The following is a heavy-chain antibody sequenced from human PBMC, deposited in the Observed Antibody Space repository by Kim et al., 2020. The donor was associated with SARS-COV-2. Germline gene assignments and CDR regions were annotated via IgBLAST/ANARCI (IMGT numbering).Heavy chain of an antibody. CDR3: AKASTYSSRYYYGMDA. D-gene: IGHD6-19*01. J-gene: IGHJ6*02. Sequence: SVQGRFTTSRDMSKNTLYLQMNSRRAEDTAVYYCAKASTYSSRYYYGMDAWGQGTTVTVSS. V-gene: IGHV3-23*01.